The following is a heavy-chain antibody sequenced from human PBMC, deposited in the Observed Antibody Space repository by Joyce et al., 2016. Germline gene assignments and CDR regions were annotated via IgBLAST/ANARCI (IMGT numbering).Heavy chain of an antibody. Sequence: WYDGSKTYYADSVKGRFTTSRDKAKNTVSLQMNSLRVEDTAVYYCARDQRAGSGSSSFDFWGQGTLVSVST. D-gene: IGHD6-19*01. CDR2: WYDGSKT. CDR3: ARDQRAGSGSSSFDF. V-gene: IGHV3-33*01. J-gene: IGHJ4*02.